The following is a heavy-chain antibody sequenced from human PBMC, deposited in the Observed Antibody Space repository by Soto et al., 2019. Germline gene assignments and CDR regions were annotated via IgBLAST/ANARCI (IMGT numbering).Heavy chain of an antibody. CDR1: GGSISSSSYY. Sequence: SESLSLTCTVSGGSISSSSYYWGWIRQPPGKGLEWIGSIYYSGSTYYNPSLKSRVTISVDTSKNQFSLKLSSVTAADTAVYYCARQDITMVRGADDYWGQGTLVTVSS. V-gene: IGHV4-39*01. D-gene: IGHD3-10*01. CDR3: ARQDITMVRGADDY. CDR2: IYYSGST. J-gene: IGHJ4*02.